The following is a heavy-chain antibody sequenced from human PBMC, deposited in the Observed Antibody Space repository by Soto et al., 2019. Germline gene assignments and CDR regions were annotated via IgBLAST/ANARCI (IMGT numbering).Heavy chain of an antibody. Sequence: QVQLQESGPGLVKPSQTLSLTCTVSGGSISSGGYYWSWIRQHPGKGLEWIGYIYYSGSTYYNPCLKSRVTISVDTSKNQFSLKLSSVTAADTAVYYCAREGYCDFWSGFSGGTFDYWGQGTLVTVSS. V-gene: IGHV4-31*03. CDR1: GGSISSGGYY. CDR2: IYYSGST. J-gene: IGHJ4*02. D-gene: IGHD3-3*01. CDR3: AREGYCDFWSGFSGGTFDY.